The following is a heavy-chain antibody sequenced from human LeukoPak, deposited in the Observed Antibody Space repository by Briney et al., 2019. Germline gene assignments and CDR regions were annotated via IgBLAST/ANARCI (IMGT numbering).Heavy chain of an antibody. Sequence: PAETLSLTCSVSGGSISNNNYYWGWIRQPPGKGLEWIGSIYNSGSTYYNPSLKSRVTVSVDRTKNQFSLKLNSVTTADTAVYHCARDVASYDFDYWGQGTLVTVSS. CDR3: ARDVASYDFDY. V-gene: IGHV4-39*02. CDR2: IYNSGST. CDR1: GGSISNNNYY. D-gene: IGHD2-21*01. J-gene: IGHJ4*02.